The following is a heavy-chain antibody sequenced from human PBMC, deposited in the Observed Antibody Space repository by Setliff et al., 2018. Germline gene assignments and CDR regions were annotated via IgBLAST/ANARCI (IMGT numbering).Heavy chain of an antibody. CDR1: GYSISNGFY. CDR3: ARDPHYDPTYSLPGHAFDF. CDR2: LFDGGSA. D-gene: IGHD3-22*01. Sequence: SETLSLTCAVSGYSISNGFYWGWIRQSPVKGLEWIGSLFDGGSAYYSPSLKSRASISPDASKNQFALKLTSATAAGTAVYYCARDPHYDPTYSLPGHAFDFWGQGIMVTVS. V-gene: IGHV4-38-2*02. J-gene: IGHJ3*01.